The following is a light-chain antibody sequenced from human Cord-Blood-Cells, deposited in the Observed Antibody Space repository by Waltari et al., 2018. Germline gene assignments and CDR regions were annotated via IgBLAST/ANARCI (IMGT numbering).Light chain of an antibody. V-gene: IGKV3-11*01. J-gene: IGKJ2*01. CDR2: DAS. Sequence: EFVLTQSPATLSLSPGERANLSFRASQSVSSYLALYQHKPGKAPRLLIYDASNRATGIPARFIGSGSGTDFTLTISSLEPEDSAVYYCQQRSNWTRYTFGQGTKLEIK. CDR1: QSVSSY. CDR3: QQRSNWTRYT.